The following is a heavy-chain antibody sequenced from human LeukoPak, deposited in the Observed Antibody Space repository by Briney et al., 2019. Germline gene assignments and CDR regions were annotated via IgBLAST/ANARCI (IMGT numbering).Heavy chain of an antibody. V-gene: IGHV4-59*01. J-gene: IGHJ4*02. CDR2: IYYSGST. CDR3: ARMPDY. Sequence: SETLSLTCAVSGGSISSYYWSWIRQPPGKGLEWIGYIYYSGSTNYNPSLKSRVTISVDTSKNQFSLKLSSVTAADTAVYYCARMPDYWGQGTLVTVSS. D-gene: IGHD2-2*01. CDR1: GGSISSYY.